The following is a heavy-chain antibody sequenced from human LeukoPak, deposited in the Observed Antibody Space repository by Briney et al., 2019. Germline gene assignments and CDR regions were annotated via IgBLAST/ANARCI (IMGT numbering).Heavy chain of an antibody. J-gene: IGHJ6*04. V-gene: IGHV1-69*13. CDR3: AKGHGSGWYAEQYYFYSMDL. CDR1: GDIFRTFA. Sequence: SVKVSCKASGDIFRTFAITWVRQAPGQGLELMGGIVPIFGATKYAQKFQGRLTISADESTSTAYMELSSLRSEDTAVYFCAKGHGSGWYAEQYYFYSMDLWGKATTVTVSS. CDR2: IVPIFGAT. D-gene: IGHD6-19*01.